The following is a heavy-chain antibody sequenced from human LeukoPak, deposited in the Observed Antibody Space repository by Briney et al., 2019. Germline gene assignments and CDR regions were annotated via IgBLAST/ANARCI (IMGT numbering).Heavy chain of an antibody. CDR2: ITGNSGTI. J-gene: IGHJ4*02. CDR1: GFAFSPYS. V-gene: IGHV3-48*01. D-gene: IGHD2-8*01. Sequence: GGSLRLSCTASGFAFSPYSMSWVRQEPGKGLTWLSYITGNSGTINYVDSVKGRFTVSRDNAKNSLFLQMNSLRVEDTAVYYCATSNGGLDYWGQGTLVTVSS. CDR3: ATSNGGLDY.